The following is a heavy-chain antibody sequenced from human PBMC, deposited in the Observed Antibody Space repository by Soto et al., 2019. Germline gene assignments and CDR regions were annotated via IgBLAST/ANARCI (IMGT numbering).Heavy chain of an antibody. Sequence: EVQLVESGGGLVQPGGSLRLSCAASGFTFSSYWMSWVRQAPGKGLEWVANIKQDGSENYYVDSVKGRFTISRDNAKNSLYLQMNSLRAEDTAVYYCARDGEGDIVVVPAASAFDYWGQGTLVTVSS. J-gene: IGHJ4*02. V-gene: IGHV3-7*01. CDR3: ARDGEGDIVVVPAASAFDY. D-gene: IGHD2-2*01. CDR1: GFTFSSYW. CDR2: IKQDGSEN.